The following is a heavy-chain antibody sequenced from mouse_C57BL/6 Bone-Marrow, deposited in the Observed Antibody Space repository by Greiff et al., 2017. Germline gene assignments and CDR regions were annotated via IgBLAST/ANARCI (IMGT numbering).Heavy chain of an antibody. D-gene: IGHD1-1*02. CDR1: GYTFTSYW. CDR2: IDPSDSYT. CDR3: ARGYGLSFDY. J-gene: IGHJ2*01. V-gene: IGHV1-69*01. Sequence: VQLQQPGAELVMPGASVKLSCKASGYTFTSYWMHWVKQRPGQGLEWLGEIDPSDSYTNYNQKFKGKSTLTVDKSSSTAYMQLSSLTSEDSAVYYCARGYGLSFDYWGQGTTLTVSS.